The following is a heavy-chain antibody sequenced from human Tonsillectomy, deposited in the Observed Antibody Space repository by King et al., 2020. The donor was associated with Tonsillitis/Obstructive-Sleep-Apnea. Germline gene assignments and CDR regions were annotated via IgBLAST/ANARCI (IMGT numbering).Heavy chain of an antibody. J-gene: IGHJ4*02. Sequence: VQLQQWGAGLLKPSETLSLTCAVYGGSFSGYYWSWIRQPPGKGLEWIGEINHSGSTNYNPSLKSRVTISVDTSKNQFSLKLSSVTAAEPAVYYCARSPYDFWSGYYMYWGQGTLVTVSS. V-gene: IGHV4-34*01. CDR2: INHSGST. CDR3: ARSPYDFWSGYYMY. CDR1: GGSFSGYY. D-gene: IGHD3-3*01.